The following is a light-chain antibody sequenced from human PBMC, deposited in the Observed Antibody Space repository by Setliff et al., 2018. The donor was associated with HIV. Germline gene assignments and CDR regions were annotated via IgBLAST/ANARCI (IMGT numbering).Light chain of an antibody. J-gene: IGLJ3*02. CDR1: SSDVGSYNF. Sequence: QSALTQPASVSGSPGQSITISCSGTSSDVGSYNFVSWYQQHPGKAPQLIIYDVSQRPSGVSSRFSGSKSGNTASLTISGLQAEDQADYYCNSYTRSSTWVFGGGTKVTV. V-gene: IGLV2-14*03. CDR2: DVS. CDR3: NSYTRSSTWV.